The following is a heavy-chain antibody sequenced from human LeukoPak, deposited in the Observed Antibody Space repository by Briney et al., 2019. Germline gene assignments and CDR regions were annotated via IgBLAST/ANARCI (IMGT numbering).Heavy chain of an antibody. D-gene: IGHD3-10*01. CDR2: IYSGGST. J-gene: IGHJ3*02. V-gene: IGHV3-53*01. Sequence: GGSLRLSCAASGFTFSSYWMSWVRQAPGKGLEWVSVIYSGGSTYYADSVKGRFTISRDNSKNTLYLQMNSLRAEDTAVYYCARDSLMVYAFDIWGQGTMVTVSS. CDR3: ARDSLMVYAFDI. CDR1: GFTFSSYW.